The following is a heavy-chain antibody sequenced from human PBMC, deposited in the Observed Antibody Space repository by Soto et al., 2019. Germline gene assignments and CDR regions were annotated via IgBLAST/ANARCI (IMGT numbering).Heavy chain of an antibody. CDR3: ARGYCNSPHCSGRDWFGP. V-gene: IGHV1-18*01. Sequence: QGHLVPSGAEVRKPEASGKVSCRTSGYTFPTYGMNLVRPSPGQGLAWVGWISTYNGDTKYSQKVQGRVTMTTDTFTSTAYMELRSLRDDGTAVYYCARGYCNSPHCSGRDWFGPWGQGTLGHGSS. J-gene: IGHJ5*02. CDR2: ISTYNGDT. D-gene: IGHD2-2*01. CDR1: GYTFPTYG.